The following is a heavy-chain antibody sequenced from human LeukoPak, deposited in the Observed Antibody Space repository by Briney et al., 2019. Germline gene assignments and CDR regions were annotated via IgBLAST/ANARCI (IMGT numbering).Heavy chain of an antibody. CDR3: AREHKDYDGDGYYYDN. V-gene: IGHV4-4*07. D-gene: IGHD3-22*01. J-gene: IGHJ4*02. CDR2: LYVGRNT. CDR1: GGSISNYY. Sequence: SETLSLTCTVSGGSISNYYWAWIRQPAGQGLEWIGRLYVGRNTDHNPSLKSRVTMSVDSSKNQFSLRLRSVTAADTAVDYCAREHKDYDGDGYYYDNWGQGTLVTVSS.